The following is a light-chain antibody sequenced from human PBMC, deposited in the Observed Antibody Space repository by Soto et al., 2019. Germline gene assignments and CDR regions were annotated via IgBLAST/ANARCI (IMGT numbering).Light chain of an antibody. Sequence: EIVLTQSPGTLSLSPGERATLSCRASQSVSSSYLAWYQQKLGQAPRLLIYGASSRATGIPDRFSGSGFGTDFTFTISRLEPEDFAGYYCQQYGSSPITFGQGTRLEIK. CDR3: QQYGSSPIT. CDR1: QSVSSSY. V-gene: IGKV3-20*01. J-gene: IGKJ5*01. CDR2: GAS.